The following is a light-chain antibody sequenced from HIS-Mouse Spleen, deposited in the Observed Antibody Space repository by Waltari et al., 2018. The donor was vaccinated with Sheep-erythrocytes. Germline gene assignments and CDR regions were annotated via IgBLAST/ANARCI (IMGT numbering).Light chain of an antibody. Sequence: EIVLTQSPATLSLSPGERATLSCRASQSVSSYSAWYQQKPGKAPRLLIYDASNKATGIPARFSGSGSGTDFTLTISSLEPEDFAVYYCQQRSNWLTFGGGTKVEIK. CDR2: DAS. J-gene: IGKJ4*01. CDR1: QSVSSY. CDR3: QQRSNWLT. V-gene: IGKV3-11*01.